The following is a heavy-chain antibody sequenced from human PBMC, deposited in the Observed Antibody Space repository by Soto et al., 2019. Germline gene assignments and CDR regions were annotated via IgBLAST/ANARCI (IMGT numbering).Heavy chain of an antibody. Sequence: ASVKVSCKASGYTFTSYGISWVRQAPGQGLEWMGWISAYNGNTNYAQKLQGRVTMTTDTSTSTAYMELRSMRSDDTAVYYCARGPMVRGVIGWFDPWGQGTLVTVSS. D-gene: IGHD3-10*01. CDR1: GYTFTSYG. CDR2: ISAYNGNT. J-gene: IGHJ5*02. V-gene: IGHV1-18*01. CDR3: ARGPMVRGVIGWFDP.